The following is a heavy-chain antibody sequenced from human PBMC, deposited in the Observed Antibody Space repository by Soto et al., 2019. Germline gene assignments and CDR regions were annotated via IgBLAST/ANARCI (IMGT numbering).Heavy chain of an antibody. CDR1: GGSISSGGYY. D-gene: IGHD3-22*01. CDR2: ISDSGNT. CDR3: ARIRWLPRVPYYYYGMDV. V-gene: IGHV4-31*03. Sequence: SETLSLTCTVSGGSISSGGYYWSWIRQHPGKGLEWIGYISDSGNTHYNPPLKSRVTISLDTSKNQFSLKLSSVTGADTAVYYCARIRWLPRVPYYYYGMDVWGQGTTVTVSS. J-gene: IGHJ6*02.